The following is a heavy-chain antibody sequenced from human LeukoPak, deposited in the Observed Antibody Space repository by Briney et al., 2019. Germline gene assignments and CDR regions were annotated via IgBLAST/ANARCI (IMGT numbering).Heavy chain of an antibody. J-gene: IGHJ4*02. Sequence: PGGSLRLSCAASGFTFSSYSMNWVRQAPGKGLEWVSSISSSSNYIDYADSVKGRFTISRDNAKNSLYLQMNSPRAEDTAVYYCARDRRDYYGSGTLMYWGQGTLVTVSS. CDR3: ARDRRDYYGSGTLMY. CDR2: ISSSSNYI. V-gene: IGHV3-21*01. CDR1: GFTFSSYS. D-gene: IGHD3-10*01.